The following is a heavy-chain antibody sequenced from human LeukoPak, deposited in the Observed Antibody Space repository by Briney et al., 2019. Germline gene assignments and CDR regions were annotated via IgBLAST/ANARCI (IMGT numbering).Heavy chain of an antibody. V-gene: IGHV1-8*01. CDR1: GYTFTSYD. D-gene: IGHD2-8*01. J-gene: IGHJ4*02. Sequence: ASVKVSCTASGYTFTSYDINWVRQATGQGLEWMGWMNPNSGNTGYAQKFQGRVTMTRNTSISTAYMELRSLRSDDTAVYYCARDFSFCTNGVCYGIFDYWGQGTLVTVSS. CDR2: MNPNSGNT. CDR3: ARDFSFCTNGVCYGIFDY.